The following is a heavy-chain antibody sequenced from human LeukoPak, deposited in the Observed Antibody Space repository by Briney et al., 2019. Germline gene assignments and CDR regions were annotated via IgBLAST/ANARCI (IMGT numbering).Heavy chain of an antibody. CDR3: ARDLFEASGPPDVFDG. CDR2: IKQDGSVK. V-gene: IGHV3-7*01. CDR1: GFTFSSYW. J-gene: IGHJ3*01. Sequence: RGSLRLSCAASGFTFSSYWMSWVRQAPGKGLEWVAKIKQDGSVKYYVDSVKGRFTISRDNAKNSLYLQMNRLRAVDTPLYYCARDLFEASGPPDVFDGRGPVVMVTASS. D-gene: IGHD3-3*01.